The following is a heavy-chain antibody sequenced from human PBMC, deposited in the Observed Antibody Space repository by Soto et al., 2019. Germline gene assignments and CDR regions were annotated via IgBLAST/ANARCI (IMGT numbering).Heavy chain of an antibody. CDR1: GDTSSTYS. CDR2: ILPILALT. Sequence: QVQMVQSGAEVKKTGSSVKVSCKASGDTSSTYSINGVRQAPVQGLEWVGRILPILALTTYAQRFQGRVTITADKSTSKVYMELSSLRSEDTAVYYGARGYCSGGSCYSPRYNWFDPWGQGTLVTVSS. J-gene: IGHJ5*02. CDR3: ARGYCSGGSCYSPRYNWFDP. V-gene: IGHV1-69*02. D-gene: IGHD2-15*01.